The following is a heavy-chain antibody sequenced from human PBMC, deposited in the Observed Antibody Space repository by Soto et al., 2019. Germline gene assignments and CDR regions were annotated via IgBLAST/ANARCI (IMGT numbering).Heavy chain of an antibody. J-gene: IGHJ4*02. D-gene: IGHD3-10*01. V-gene: IGHV1-69*01. CDR2: IIPIFGTP. CDR3: ARDRDDYGSGNYYNRIDF. CDR1: GGIFSTYA. Sequence: QVQLVQSGAEVKKPGSSVKVSCKASGGIFSTYAISWLRQAPGQGLEWMGGIIPIFGTPNYAQRFQGRVTFTADESTSTAYMELSRVRSEDTAVYYCARDRDDYGSGNYYNRIDFWGQGTLVTVSS.